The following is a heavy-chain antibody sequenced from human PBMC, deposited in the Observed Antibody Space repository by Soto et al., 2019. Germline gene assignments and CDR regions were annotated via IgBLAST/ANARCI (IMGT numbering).Heavy chain of an antibody. CDR2: ISGSGGST. J-gene: IGHJ4*02. D-gene: IGHD5-18*01. Sequence: EVQLLESGGGLVQPGGPLRLSCAASGFTFSSYAMSWVRQAPGKGLEWVSSISGSGGSTYYADSVKGRFTISRDNSKNTLYLQMNSLRAEDTALYYCAKGGRDTNMAGLDFDYWGQGTLVTVSS. V-gene: IGHV3-23*01. CDR3: AKGGRDTNMAGLDFDY. CDR1: GFTFSSYA.